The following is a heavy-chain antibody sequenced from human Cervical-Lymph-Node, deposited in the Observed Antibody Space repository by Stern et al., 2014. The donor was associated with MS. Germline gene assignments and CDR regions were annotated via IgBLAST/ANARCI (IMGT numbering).Heavy chain of an antibody. CDR1: GYTFIRYY. D-gene: IGHD6-25*01. Sequence: QVQLAQSGAKVKKPGASEKVSCKGSGYTFIRYYIQLVRQAPGQGIELIGIVNAKGGRSRYAQKLQCGVTMASDTSTSTVSMELSSLRSEDTAVYYCATLFDSSGNYGMEVWGQGTTVIVSS. CDR2: VNAKGGRS. CDR3: ATLFDSSGNYGMEV. V-gene: IGHV1-46*04. J-gene: IGHJ6*02.